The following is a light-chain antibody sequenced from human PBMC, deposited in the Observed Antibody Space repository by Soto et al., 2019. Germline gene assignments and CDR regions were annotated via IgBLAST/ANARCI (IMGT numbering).Light chain of an antibody. CDR1: TSNIGNNY. V-gene: IGLV1-51*01. J-gene: IGLJ2*01. CDR3: GTWDSSLSAGV. Sequence: QSVLTQPPSVSAAPGQKVTISCSGSTSNIGNNYVSWYQQLPGTAPKFVIYDSDKRPSGIPDRFSGSKSGTSATLDITGLQTGDEADYYCGTWDSSLSAGVFGGGTQLPS. CDR2: DSD.